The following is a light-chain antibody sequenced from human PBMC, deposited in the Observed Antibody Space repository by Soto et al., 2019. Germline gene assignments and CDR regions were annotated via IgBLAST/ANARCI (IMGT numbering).Light chain of an antibody. Sequence: DVVMTQSPLSLPVTLGQPASISCRSGRSLVYRDGNIDVNWFQQRPGQSPRRLIYQVSNRDSGVPDRFSGSGAGTDFTLKISRVEAEDVGVYYCMQGTHWPITFGQGTRLEIK. CDR1: RSLVYRDGNID. J-gene: IGKJ5*01. V-gene: IGKV2-30*01. CDR3: MQGTHWPIT. CDR2: QVS.